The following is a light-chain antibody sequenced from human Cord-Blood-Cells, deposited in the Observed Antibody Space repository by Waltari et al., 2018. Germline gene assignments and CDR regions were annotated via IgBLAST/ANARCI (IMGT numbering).Light chain of an antibody. CDR3: QQYYSTPYT. Sequence: DIVMTQSPDSLAVSLGERATINCKSSQSVLYSSNNKNYLVWYQQKPGQPPKLLIYWASTRESGVPDRFSGSGSGTDFTLTISSLQAEDVAVYYCQQYYSTPYTVDHGTKLEIK. CDR1: QSVLYSSNNKNY. CDR2: WAS. V-gene: IGKV4-1*01. J-gene: IGKJ2*01.